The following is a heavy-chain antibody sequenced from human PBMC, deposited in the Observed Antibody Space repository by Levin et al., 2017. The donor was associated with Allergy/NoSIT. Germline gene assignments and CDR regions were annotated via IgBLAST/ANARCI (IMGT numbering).Heavy chain of an antibody. V-gene: IGHV3-23*01. CDR1: GFTFSSYA. CDR2: ISGSGGST. Sequence: GGSLRLSCAASGFTFSSYAMSWVRQAPGKGLEWVSAISGSGGSTYYADSVKGRFTISSDNSKNTLYLQMNSLRAEDTAVYYCAKDLGYCSGGSCWFSGETGAFDIWGQGTMVTVSS. CDR3: AKDLGYCSGGSCWFSGETGAFDI. D-gene: IGHD2-15*01. J-gene: IGHJ3*02.